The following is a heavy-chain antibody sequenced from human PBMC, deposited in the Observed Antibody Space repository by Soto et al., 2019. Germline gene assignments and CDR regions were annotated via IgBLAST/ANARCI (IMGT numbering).Heavy chain of an antibody. J-gene: IGHJ4*02. Sequence: ESGGGVVQPGRSLRLSCAASGFTFSSYGMHWVRQAPGKGLEWVAVIWYDGSNKYYADSVKGRFTISRDNSKNTLYLQMNSLRAEDTAVYYCAKARPYCGGDCYDTPVWDADYWGQGTLVTVSS. D-gene: IGHD2-21*02. V-gene: IGHV3-33*06. CDR2: IWYDGSNK. CDR1: GFTFSSYG. CDR3: AKARPYCGGDCYDTPVWDADY.